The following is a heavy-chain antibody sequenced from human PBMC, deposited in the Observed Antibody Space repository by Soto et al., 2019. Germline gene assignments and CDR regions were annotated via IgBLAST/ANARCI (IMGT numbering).Heavy chain of an antibody. J-gene: IGHJ4*02. CDR2: IYHSGST. V-gene: IGHV4-4*02. CDR1: GGSISSSNW. CDR3: ARDSSGPGYSYGKFDY. D-gene: IGHD5-18*01. Sequence: PSETLSLTCAVSGGSISSSNWWSWVRQPPGKGLEWIGEIYHSGSTNYNPSLRGRVSISLDPSESQFSLKLNSVTAADTAVYYCARDSSGPGYSYGKFDYWGQGALVTVSS.